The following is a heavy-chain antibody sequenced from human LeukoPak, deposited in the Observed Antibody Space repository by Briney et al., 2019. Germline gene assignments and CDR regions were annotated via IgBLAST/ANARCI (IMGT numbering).Heavy chain of an antibody. D-gene: IGHD3-10*01. J-gene: IGHJ4*02. Sequence: ASVKASCKASGYAFTSYDINWVRQATGQGLEWMGWMNPNSGNTGYAQKFQGRVTMTRNTSISTAYMELSSLRSGDTAVYYCARGTIMVQGVNWGQGTLVTVSS. CDR2: MNPNSGNT. CDR3: ARGTIMVQGVN. V-gene: IGHV1-8*01. CDR1: GYAFTSYD.